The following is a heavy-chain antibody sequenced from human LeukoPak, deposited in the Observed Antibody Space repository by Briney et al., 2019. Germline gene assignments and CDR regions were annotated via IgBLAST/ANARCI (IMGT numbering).Heavy chain of an antibody. CDR3: ARGPGGLSGPFFGPHYYGMDV. CDR1: GGSLSGYY. V-gene: IGHV4-34*01. Sequence: SETLSLTCAVYGGSLSGYYWSWIRQPPGKGLEWIGEINHSGSTNYNPSLKSRVTISVDTSKNQFSLKLSSVTAADTAVYYCARGPGGLSGPFFGPHYYGMDVWGQGTTVTVSS. J-gene: IGHJ6*02. CDR2: INHSGST. D-gene: IGHD3/OR15-3a*01.